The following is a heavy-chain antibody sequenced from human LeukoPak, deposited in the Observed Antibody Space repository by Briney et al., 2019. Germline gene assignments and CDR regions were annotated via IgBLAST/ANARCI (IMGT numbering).Heavy chain of an antibody. CDR2: IWSDGNNK. CDR3: ARVCRERVGDYYFDY. CDR1: GFTFSSHG. Sequence: GGSLRLSCAASGFTFSSHGMHWVRQAPGKGLEWVAFIWSDGNNKYYADSVKGRFTISRDISKNTVYSQMNSLRAEDTAVYYCARVCRERVGDYYFDYWGQGTLVTVSS. D-gene: IGHD4-17*01. V-gene: IGHV3-33*01. J-gene: IGHJ4*02.